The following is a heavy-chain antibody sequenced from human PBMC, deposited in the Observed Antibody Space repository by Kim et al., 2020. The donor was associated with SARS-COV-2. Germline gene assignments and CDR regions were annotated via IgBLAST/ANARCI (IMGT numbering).Heavy chain of an antibody. CDR3: ARRTEAGGYFDF. V-gene: IGHV4-39*01. J-gene: IGHJ4*02. Sequence: YYNPSLQSRVTISVETSRNQFSLNLASVTAADAAVYYCARRTEAGGYFDFWGQGSPVTVAS. D-gene: IGHD2-15*01.